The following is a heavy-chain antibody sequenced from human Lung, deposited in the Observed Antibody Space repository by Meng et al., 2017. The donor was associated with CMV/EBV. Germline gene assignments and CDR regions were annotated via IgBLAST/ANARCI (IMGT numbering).Heavy chain of an antibody. CDR3: VKDLPGDCYPRCYYFPHGMDV. Sequence: GGSLRLSCATSGFNFKIYGMHWVRQFPGKGLEWVAFIRYDEKTKYYADSVKGRFTISRDNSKNTLYLQMNSLRVEDTAVCYCVKDLPGDCYPRCYYFPHGMDVWGQGTTVTVSS. V-gene: IGHV3-30*02. J-gene: IGHJ6*02. D-gene: IGHD2-21*01. CDR1: GFNFKIYG. CDR2: IRYDEKTK.